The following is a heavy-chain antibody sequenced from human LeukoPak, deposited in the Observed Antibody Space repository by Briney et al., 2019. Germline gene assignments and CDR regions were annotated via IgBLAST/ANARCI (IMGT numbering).Heavy chain of an antibody. V-gene: IGHV4-4*02. CDR3: AREGGPYRPLDY. CDR1: GGSITNTNY. Sequence: SETLSLTCSVSGGSITNTNYWTWVRQPPGKGLEWIGEVNLQGSTNYNPSLMGRVAIAVDTSENHISLQLTSVTAADTAVYYCAREGGPYRPLDYSGQGTLVTVSS. CDR2: VNLQGST. J-gene: IGHJ4*02.